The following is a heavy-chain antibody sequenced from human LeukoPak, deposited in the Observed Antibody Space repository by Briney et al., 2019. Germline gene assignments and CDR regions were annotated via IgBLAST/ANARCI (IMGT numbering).Heavy chain of an antibody. D-gene: IGHD5-24*01. CDR1: GFTFNSYG. J-gene: IGHJ6*03. Sequence: GSLRLSCAASGFTFNSYGMHWVRQAPGKGLEWVAFIRYDGSYEYYADSVKGRFTISRDNSKTTLYLQMNSLRSEDTAVYYCAKDGGLHLYYYYNYMDIWGKGTTVTVSS. CDR2: IRYDGSYE. V-gene: IGHV3-30*02. CDR3: AKDGGLHLYYYYNYMDI.